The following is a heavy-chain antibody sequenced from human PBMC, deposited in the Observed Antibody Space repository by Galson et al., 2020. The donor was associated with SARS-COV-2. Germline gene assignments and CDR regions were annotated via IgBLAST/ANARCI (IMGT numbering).Heavy chain of an antibody. Sequence: SQTLSLTCAISGDSVSSNSAAWNWIRQSPSRGLEWLGRTYYRSKWYNDYAVSVKSRITINPDTSKNQFSLQLNSVTPEDTAVYYCARDRSLTLDTATRNYYYYYYYMDVWGKGTTVTVSS. V-gene: IGHV6-1*01. D-gene: IGHD5-18*01. J-gene: IGHJ6*03. CDR1: GDSVSSNSAA. CDR3: ARDRSLTLDTATRNYYYYYYYMDV. CDR2: TYYRSKWYN.